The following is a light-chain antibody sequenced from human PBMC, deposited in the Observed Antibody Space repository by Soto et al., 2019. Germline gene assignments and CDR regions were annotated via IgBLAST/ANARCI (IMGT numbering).Light chain of an antibody. J-gene: IGKJ1*01. Sequence: DIQLTQSPSTLSASVGDRVTITCRASQSVGASLAWYQQRPGIAPKLLIYRASNLEGGVPSRCSGVGSGTEFSLIITGLQPDDFATYYCQQYHTASQWTFGQGTK. CDR3: QQYHTASQWT. CDR2: RAS. CDR1: QSVGAS. V-gene: IGKV1-5*03.